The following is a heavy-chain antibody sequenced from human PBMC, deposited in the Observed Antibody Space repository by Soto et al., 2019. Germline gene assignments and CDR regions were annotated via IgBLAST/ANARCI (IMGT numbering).Heavy chain of an antibody. CDR1: GFTFSSYA. D-gene: IGHD2-15*01. J-gene: IGHJ4*02. CDR3: AKGTCSGGTCYKLDY. V-gene: IGHV3-23*01. Sequence: GGSLRLSCAASGFTFSSYAMSWVRQAPGKGLEWVSAISNSGGSTYYADSVKGRFTISRDNSKNTLYLQMNSLRAEDTAVYYCAKGTCSGGTCYKLDYWGQGTLVTVSS. CDR2: ISNSGGST.